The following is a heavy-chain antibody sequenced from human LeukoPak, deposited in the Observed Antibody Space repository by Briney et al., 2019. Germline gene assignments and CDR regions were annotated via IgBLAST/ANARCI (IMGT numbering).Heavy chain of an antibody. CDR1: GFTFSSYA. Sequence: PGGSLRLSCAASGFTFSSYALGWVRQAPGKGLEWVSAISGSGGSTYYADSVKGRFTISRDNSKNTLYLQMNSLRAEDTAVYYCAKEVTMIVVVIDYWGQGTLVTVSS. J-gene: IGHJ4*02. CDR2: ISGSGGST. V-gene: IGHV3-23*01. D-gene: IGHD3-22*01. CDR3: AKEVTMIVVVIDY.